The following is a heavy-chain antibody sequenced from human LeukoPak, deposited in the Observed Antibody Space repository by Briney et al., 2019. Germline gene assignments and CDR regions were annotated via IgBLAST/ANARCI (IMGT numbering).Heavy chain of an antibody. Sequence: PGGSLRLSRAASGFTFRTYWMTWGRQTAGRGLEWVANIKPDGSGEYYLDSVKGRFTISGDNDKKSLYLQMNSLRDEDTAVYYCARANWDYGSGIYHFDLWGQGSLVTVSS. CDR2: IKPDGSGE. V-gene: IGHV3-7*01. J-gene: IGHJ4*02. CDR1: GFTFRTYW. CDR3: ARANWDYGSGIYHFDL. D-gene: IGHD3-10*01.